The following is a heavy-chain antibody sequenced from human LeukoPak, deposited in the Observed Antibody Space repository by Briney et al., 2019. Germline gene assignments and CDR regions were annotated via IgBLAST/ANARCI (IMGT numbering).Heavy chain of an antibody. Sequence: SETLSLTCSVSGGSISSYYWSWIRQPPGKGLEWIGYIYYSGSTNYNPSLKSRVTISVDTSKNQFSLKLSSVTAADTAVYYCARTTSGPLWYYYYGMDVWGQGTTVTVSS. D-gene: IGHD6-19*01. CDR1: GGSISSYY. CDR3: ARTTSGPLWYYYYGMDV. V-gene: IGHV4-59*01. CDR2: IYYSGST. J-gene: IGHJ6*02.